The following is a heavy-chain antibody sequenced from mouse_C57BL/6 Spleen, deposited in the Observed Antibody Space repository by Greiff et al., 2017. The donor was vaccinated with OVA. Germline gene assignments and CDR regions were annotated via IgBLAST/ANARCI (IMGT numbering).Heavy chain of an antibody. CDR3: TRDRDSNYCAMDY. D-gene: IGHD2-5*01. V-gene: IGHV5-9-1*02. CDR2: ISSGGDYI. Sequence: EVQVVESGEGLVKPGGSLKLSCAASGFTFSSYAMSWVRQTPEKRLEWVAYISSGGDYIYYADTVKGRFTISRDNARNTLYLQMSSLKSEDTAMYYCTRDRDSNYCAMDYWGQGTSVTVSS. CDR1: GFTFSSYA. J-gene: IGHJ4*01.